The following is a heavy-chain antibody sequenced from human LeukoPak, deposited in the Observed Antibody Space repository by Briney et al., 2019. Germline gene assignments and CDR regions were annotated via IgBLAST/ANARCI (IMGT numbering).Heavy chain of an antibody. CDR1: GFTFSSYA. D-gene: IGHD6-19*01. V-gene: IGHV3-23*01. CDR2: ISGSGGST. CDR3: AKPGYSSGWYDAFDI. J-gene: IGHJ3*02. Sequence: RGGSLRLSCAASGFTFSSYAMSWVRQAPGKGLEWVSAISGSGGSTYYADSVRGRFTISRDNSKNTLYLQMNSLRAEDTAVYYCAKPGYSSGWYDAFDIWGQGTMVTVSS.